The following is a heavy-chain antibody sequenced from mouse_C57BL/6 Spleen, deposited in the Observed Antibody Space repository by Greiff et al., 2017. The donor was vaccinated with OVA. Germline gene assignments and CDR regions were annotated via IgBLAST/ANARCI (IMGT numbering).Heavy chain of an antibody. CDR3: ASPDGSFAY. CDR2: INPNNGGT. Sequence: VQLQQSGPELVKPGASVKISCKASGYTFTDYYMNWVKQSHGKSLEWIGDINPNNGGTSYNQKFKGKATLTVDKSSSTAYMELRSLTSEDSAVYYGASPDGSFAYWGQGTLVTVSA. J-gene: IGHJ3*01. CDR1: GYTFTDYY. V-gene: IGHV1-26*01. D-gene: IGHD2-3*01.